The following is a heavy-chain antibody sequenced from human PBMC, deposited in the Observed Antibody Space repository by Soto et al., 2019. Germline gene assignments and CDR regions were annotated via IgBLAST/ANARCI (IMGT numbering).Heavy chain of an antibody. V-gene: IGHV2-5*02. CDR1: GFSLSTRGVA. J-gene: IGHJ4*02. Sequence: QITLKESGPTLVKPTQTLTLTCTFSGFSLSTRGVAVGWFRQPPGKDLEWLALIYWDEDKWYSPSLKSRLTITDDTSKIQVVLTMTNLDPVVTATYYCAHRPRGYAYYFDYWGQGTLATVSS. D-gene: IGHD5-12*01. CDR3: AHRPRGYAYYFDY. CDR2: IYWDEDK.